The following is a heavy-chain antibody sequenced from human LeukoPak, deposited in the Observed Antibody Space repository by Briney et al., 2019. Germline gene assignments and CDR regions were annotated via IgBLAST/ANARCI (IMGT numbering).Heavy chain of an antibody. CDR2: IYTGGST. D-gene: IGHD1-26*01. J-gene: IGHJ4*02. CDR3: ARQEGGIVGPY. Sequence: PSETLSLTYTVSGGSINSYFWTWIRRPAGKGLEWIGRIYTGGSTNYNPSLKSRVTMSVDTSKNQFSLKLSSVTAADTAVYYCARQEGGIVGPYWGQGTLVTVSS. V-gene: IGHV4-4*07. CDR1: GGSINSYF.